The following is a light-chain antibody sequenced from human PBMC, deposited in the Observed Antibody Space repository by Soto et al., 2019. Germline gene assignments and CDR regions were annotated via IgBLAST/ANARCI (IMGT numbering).Light chain of an antibody. CDR2: GNN. CDR1: SSNIGAPFD. Sequence: QLVLTQPPSVSGAPGQTVTISCSGSSSNIGAPFDVYWYRHLPGTAPKLLIYGNNNRPSGVPDRFSGSKSGTSASLTVSALQAEDEADYYCSSYTDRKNLVFGTGTKLTVL. J-gene: IGLJ1*01. V-gene: IGLV1-40*01. CDR3: SSYTDRKNLV.